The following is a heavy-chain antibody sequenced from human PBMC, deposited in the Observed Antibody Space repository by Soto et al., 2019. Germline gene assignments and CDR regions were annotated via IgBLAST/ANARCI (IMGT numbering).Heavy chain of an antibody. CDR3: GSSYGSGYRAFDY. CDR1: GDTFNFYS. D-gene: IGHD3-10*01. CDR2: VNPIVSMS. J-gene: IGHJ4*02. V-gene: IGHV1-69*02. Sequence: QVQLVQSGAEVKRPGSSVKVSCKASGDTFNFYSINWLRRAPGLGLEGMGRVNPIVSMSNYAKKFQGRVTMTEDKSTSTAYMELSSLRPEDTAIYYCGSSYGSGYRAFDYWGQGALVTVSS.